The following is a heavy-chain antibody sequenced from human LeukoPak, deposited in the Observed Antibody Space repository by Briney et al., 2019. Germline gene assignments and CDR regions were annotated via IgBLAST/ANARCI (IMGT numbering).Heavy chain of an antibody. CDR2: IQYSVTT. V-gene: IGHV4-59*11. CDR3: AREVQWYYYDSSGYDWFDP. D-gene: IGHD3-22*01. J-gene: IGHJ5*02. Sequence: SETLSLTCVVSSGSISSHYWSWIRQPPGKGPEWIGYIQYSVTTRYNPSLKSRVTMSVDTSKNQFSLKLSSVTAADTAVYYCAREVQWYYYDSSGYDWFDPWGQGTLVTVSS. CDR1: SGSISSHY.